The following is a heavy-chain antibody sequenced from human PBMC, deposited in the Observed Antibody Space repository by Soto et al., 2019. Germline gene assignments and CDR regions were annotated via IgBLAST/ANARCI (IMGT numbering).Heavy chain of an antibody. CDR1: GFTFSSYA. D-gene: IGHD3-9*01. J-gene: IGHJ4*02. CDR2: ISSNGGST. V-gene: IGHV3-64D*08. Sequence: GGSLRLSCSASGFTFSSYAMHWVRQAPGKGLEYVSAISSNGGSTYYADSVKGRFTISRDNSKNTLYLQMSSLRAEDTAVYYCAGSAYDILTGYLIIWGQGTLVTVSS. CDR3: AGSAYDILTGYLII.